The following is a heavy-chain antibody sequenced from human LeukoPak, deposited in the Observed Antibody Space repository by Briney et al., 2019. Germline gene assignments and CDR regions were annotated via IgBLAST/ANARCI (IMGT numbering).Heavy chain of an antibody. CDR3: ARLSTVTSYYFDY. CDR1: GGSVSSGSYY. J-gene: IGHJ4*02. D-gene: IGHD4-17*01. V-gene: IGHV4-61*01. CDR2: IYYSGST. Sequence: PSETLSLTCTVPGGSVSSGSYYWSWIRQPPGKGLEWIGYIYYSGSTNYNPSLKSRVTISVDTSKNQFSLKLSSVTAADTAVYYCARLSTVTSYYFDYWGQGTLVTVSS.